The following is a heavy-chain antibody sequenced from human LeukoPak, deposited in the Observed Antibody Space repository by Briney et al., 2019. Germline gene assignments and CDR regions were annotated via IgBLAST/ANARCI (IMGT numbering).Heavy chain of an antibody. CDR2: IYSNGIT. J-gene: IGHJ2*01. D-gene: IGHD3-22*01. CDR1: GGSIFSYY. Sequence: SETLSLTCTVSGGSIFSYYFNWIRQPPGKGLEWIGYIYSNGITNYNPSLRSRGTISIATSKNQFSLRLRSVTAADTAIYYCARRAYYDTSGYYPASGYFDLWGRGTLVTVS. V-gene: IGHV4-4*08. CDR3: ARRAYYDTSGYYPASGYFDL.